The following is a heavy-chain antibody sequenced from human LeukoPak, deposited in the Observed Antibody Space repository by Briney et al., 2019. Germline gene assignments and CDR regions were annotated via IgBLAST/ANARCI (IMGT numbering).Heavy chain of an antibody. J-gene: IGHJ4*02. V-gene: IGHV3-53*01. Sequence: GGSLRLSCAASGFTVSSNYMSWVRQAPGRGLEWVSVIYSGGSTYYADSVKGRFTISRDNSKNTLYLQMNSLRAEDTAVYYCARYQHLGLLPYYFDYWGQGTLVTVSS. CDR1: GFTVSSNY. CDR3: ARYQHLGLLPYYFDY. CDR2: IYSGGST. D-gene: IGHD3-22*01.